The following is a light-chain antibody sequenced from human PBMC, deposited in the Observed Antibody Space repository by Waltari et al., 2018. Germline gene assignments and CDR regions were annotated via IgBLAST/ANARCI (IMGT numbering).Light chain of an antibody. CDR3: SSYTSSSTWV. CDR2: EVS. Sequence: QSALTQPASVSGSPGQSISISCTGTSGDLGVYNYVSWYQQHPGKAPKLMIYEVSNRPSGVAKRFSGSKSDNTASLTISGLQAEDEADYYCSSYTSSSTWVFGGGTKLTAL. CDR1: SGDLGVYNY. V-gene: IGLV2-14*01. J-gene: IGLJ3*02.